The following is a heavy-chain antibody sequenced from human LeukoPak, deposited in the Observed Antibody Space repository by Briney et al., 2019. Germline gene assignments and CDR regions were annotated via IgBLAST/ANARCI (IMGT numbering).Heavy chain of an antibody. J-gene: IGHJ6*02. CDR2: IYYSGST. Sequence: SETLSLTCTVSGGSISSYYWSWIRQPPGKGLEWIGYIYYSGSTNYNPSLKSRVTISVDTSKNQFSLKLSSVTAADTAVYYCARHRAAAPYSYYGMDVWGQGTTVTVSS. CDR1: GGSISSYY. V-gene: IGHV4-59*08. D-gene: IGHD6-13*01. CDR3: ARHRAAAPYSYYGMDV.